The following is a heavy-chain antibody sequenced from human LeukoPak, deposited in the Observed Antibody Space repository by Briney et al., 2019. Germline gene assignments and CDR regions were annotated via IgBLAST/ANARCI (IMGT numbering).Heavy chain of an antibody. V-gene: IGHV3-9*01. J-gene: IGHJ3*02. D-gene: IGHD7-27*01. CDR1: GFTFDDYA. CDR2: ISWNSGSI. CDR3: TKVRLLGALDDALHI. Sequence: GRSLRLSCAASGFTFDDYAMHWVRQAPGKGLEWVSGISWNSGSIGYADSVKGRFTISRDNSKNTLYLQMNSLRAEDTAVYYCTKVRLLGALDDALHIWGQGTMVTVSS.